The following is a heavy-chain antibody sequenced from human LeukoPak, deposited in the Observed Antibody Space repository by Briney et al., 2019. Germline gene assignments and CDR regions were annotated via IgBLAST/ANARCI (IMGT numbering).Heavy chain of an antibody. D-gene: IGHD3-16*01. CDR2: TRSKAYGGTT. V-gene: IGHV3-49*04. Sequence: PGGSLRLSCTASGFTFGDYAMSWVRQAPGKGLEGVGFTRSKAYGGTTEHAASVKGRFTISRDDSKSIAYLQMNSLKTEDTAVYYCTRELRFRDYYYGMDVWGQGTTVTVSS. CDR3: TRELRFRDYYYGMDV. CDR1: GFTFGDYA. J-gene: IGHJ6*02.